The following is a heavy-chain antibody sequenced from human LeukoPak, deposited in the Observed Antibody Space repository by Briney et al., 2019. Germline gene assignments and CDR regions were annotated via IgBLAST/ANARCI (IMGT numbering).Heavy chain of an antibody. CDR1: GGSINDYY. J-gene: IGHJ5*02. D-gene: IGHD4-17*01. V-gene: IGHV4-59*01. CDR2: ISNSGTT. CDR3: ARVVRGAVTSNCFDP. Sequence: SETLSLTCTVSGGSINDYYWTWIRQAPGKGLEWLGYISNSGTTDYNPSLKSRVTMSVDTSKNEFSLKVTSVTAADTAMYYCARVVRGAVTSNCFDPWGQGTLVTVSS.